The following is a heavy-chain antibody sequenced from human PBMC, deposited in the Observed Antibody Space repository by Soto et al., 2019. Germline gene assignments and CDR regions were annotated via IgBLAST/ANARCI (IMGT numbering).Heavy chain of an antibody. D-gene: IGHD5-12*01. Sequence: LSLTCTVSGGSVSSGSYYWSWIRQPPGKGLEWIGYIYYSGSTNYSPSLKSRVTISVDTSKNQFSLKPSSVTAADTAVYYCARDGGGYNFFDYWGQGTLVTVSS. CDR3: ARDGGGYNFFDY. CDR2: IYYSGST. J-gene: IGHJ4*02. V-gene: IGHV4-61*01. CDR1: GGSVSSGSYY.